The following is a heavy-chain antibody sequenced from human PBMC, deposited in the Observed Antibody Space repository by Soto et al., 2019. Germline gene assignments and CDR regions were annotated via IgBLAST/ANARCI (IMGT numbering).Heavy chain of an antibody. CDR3: KGDVRGVMFGAFDI. CDR1: GFTFSNAW. V-gene: IGHV3-15*01. Sequence: EVQLVESGGGLVKPGGSLRLSCAASGFTFSNAWMSWVRQAPGKGLEWVGRIKSKTDGGTTDYAAPVKGRFTISRDDSKNTLYLQMNSLKTEDTAVYYCKGDVRGVMFGAFDIWGQGTMVTVSS. D-gene: IGHD3-10*01. J-gene: IGHJ3*02. CDR2: IKSKTDGGTT.